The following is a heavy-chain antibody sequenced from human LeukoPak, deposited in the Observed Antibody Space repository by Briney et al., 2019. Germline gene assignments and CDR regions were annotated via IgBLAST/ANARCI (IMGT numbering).Heavy chain of an antibody. Sequence: GGSLRLSCAASGFTFSSYVMSWVRQAPGKGLEWVSAISGSGNTAYYADSVKGRFTISRDNSKNTLYLQMNSLTAEDTAVYHCAKGLVEAGHDYWGQGTLVTVAS. CDR2: ISGSGNTA. CDR3: AKGLVEAGHDY. CDR1: GFTFSSYV. V-gene: IGHV3-23*01. J-gene: IGHJ4*02. D-gene: IGHD6-13*01.